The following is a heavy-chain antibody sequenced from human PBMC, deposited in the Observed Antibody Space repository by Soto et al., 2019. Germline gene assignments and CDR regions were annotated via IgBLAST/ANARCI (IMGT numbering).Heavy chain of an antibody. CDR2: IYATGTT. V-gene: IGHV4-4*07. CDR3: VRDGTKTLRDWFDP. Sequence: QVQLQESGPGLVKPSETLSLTCTVSGASISGYYCRCIRKSAGKGLEWIGRIYATGTTDYNPSLQSRVMMSVDTSKKQFSLRLRSVTAADTAVYYCVRDGTKTLRDWFDPWGQGISVTVSS. J-gene: IGHJ5*02. CDR1: GASISGYY. D-gene: IGHD1-1*01.